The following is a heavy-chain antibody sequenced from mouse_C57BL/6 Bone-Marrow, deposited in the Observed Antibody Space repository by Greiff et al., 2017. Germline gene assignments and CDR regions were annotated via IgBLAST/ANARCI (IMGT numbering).Heavy chain of an antibody. J-gene: IGHJ1*03. D-gene: IGHD1-1*01. V-gene: IGHV5-6*01. CDR2: ISSGGSYT. CDR3: ARQFYYVSSWWYFDV. Sequence: EVMLVESGGDLVKPGGSLKLSCAASGFTFSSYGMSWVRQTPDKRLEWVATISSGGSYTYYPDSVKGRFTISRDNAKNTLYLQMSSLKSEDTAMYYCARQFYYVSSWWYFDVWGTGTTVTVSS. CDR1: GFTFSSYG.